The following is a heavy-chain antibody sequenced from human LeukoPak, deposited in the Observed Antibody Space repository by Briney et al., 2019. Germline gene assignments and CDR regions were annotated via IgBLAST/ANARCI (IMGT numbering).Heavy chain of an antibody. V-gene: IGHV4-39*07. D-gene: IGHD2-2*01. Sequence: SETLSLTCTVSGGSISSSSYYWGWIRQPPGKGLEWIGSIYYSGSTYYNPSLKSRVTISVDTSKNQFSLKLSSVTAADTAVYYCASLGQYCSSTSCPDYWGQGTLVTVSS. CDR2: IYYSGST. J-gene: IGHJ4*02. CDR3: ASLGQYCSSTSCPDY. CDR1: GGSISSSSYY.